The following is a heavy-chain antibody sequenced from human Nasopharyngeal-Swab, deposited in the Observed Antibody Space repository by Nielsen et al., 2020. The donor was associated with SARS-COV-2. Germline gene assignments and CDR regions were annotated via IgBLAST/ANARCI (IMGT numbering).Heavy chain of an antibody. V-gene: IGHV4-59*01. CDR1: GGSISSYY. Sequence: SETLSLTCTVSGGSISSYYWSWIRQPPGKGLEWIGYIYYSGSTNYNPSLKSRVTISVDTSKNQFSLKLSSVTAADTAVYYCARDRRGGDGFDYWGQGTLVIVSS. D-gene: IGHD2-21*02. J-gene: IGHJ4*02. CDR3: ARDRRGGDGFDY. CDR2: IYYSGST.